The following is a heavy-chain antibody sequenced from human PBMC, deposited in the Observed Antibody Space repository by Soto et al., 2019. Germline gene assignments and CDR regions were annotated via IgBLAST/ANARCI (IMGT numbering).Heavy chain of an antibody. J-gene: IGHJ4*02. V-gene: IGHV3-30*18. CDR1: GFTFSSYG. D-gene: IGHD6-13*01. CDR2: ISYDGSNK. CDR3: AKPVGAAAGYFDY. Sequence: PGGSLRLSCAASGFTFSSYGMHWVRQAPGKGLEWVAVISYDGSNKYYADSVKGRFTISRDNSKNTLYLQMNSLRAEDTAVYYWAKPVGAAAGYFDYWGQGTLVTVSS.